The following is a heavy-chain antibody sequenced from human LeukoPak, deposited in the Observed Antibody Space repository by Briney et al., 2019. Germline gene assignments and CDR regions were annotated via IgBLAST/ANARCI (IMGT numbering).Heavy chain of an antibody. V-gene: IGHV3-23*01. Sequence: GGSLRLSCAASGFTFSSYAMSWVRQAPGKGLEWVSAISGSGGSTYYADSVKGRFTISRDNSKNTLYLQMNSLRAEDTAVYYCAKSGMALFLPVGYYGMDVWGQGTTVTVSS. D-gene: IGHD3-22*01. CDR3: AKSGMALFLPVGYYGMDV. J-gene: IGHJ6*02. CDR1: GFTFSSYA. CDR2: ISGSGGST.